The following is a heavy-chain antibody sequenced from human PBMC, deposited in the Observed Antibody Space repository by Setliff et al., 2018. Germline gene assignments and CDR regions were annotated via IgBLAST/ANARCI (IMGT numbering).Heavy chain of an antibody. CDR2: IWEDGSEK. V-gene: IGHV3-7*01. J-gene: IGHJ4*02. Sequence: GGSLRLSCGASGFTYNNCWVSWVRQAPGKGLEWVATIWEDGSEKRYVDSVNGRFTISRDNAKNSLYLQMNSLRIGDTAVYFCARLMDFATTFDYWGQGTLVTVSS. CDR1: GFTYNNCW. CDR3: ARLMDFATTFDY. D-gene: IGHD2-2*03.